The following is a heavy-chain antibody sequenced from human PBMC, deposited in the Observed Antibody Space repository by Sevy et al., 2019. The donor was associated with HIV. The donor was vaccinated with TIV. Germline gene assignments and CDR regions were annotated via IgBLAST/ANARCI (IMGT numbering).Heavy chain of an antibody. Sequence: ASLKVSCKASGYTFTGYYMHWVRQAPGQGLEWMGRINPNSGGTNYAQKFQGRVTMTRDTSISTAYMELSRLRSDDTAVYYCARGNPSYYYDSSGYSPFDYWGQGTLVTVSS. CDR3: ARGNPSYYYDSSGYSPFDY. CDR2: INPNSGGT. D-gene: IGHD3-22*01. CDR1: GYTFTGYY. V-gene: IGHV1-2*06. J-gene: IGHJ4*02.